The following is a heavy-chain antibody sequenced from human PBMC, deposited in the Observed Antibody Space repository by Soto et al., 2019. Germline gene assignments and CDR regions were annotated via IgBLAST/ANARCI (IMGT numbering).Heavy chain of an antibody. CDR2: ISGSGGST. CDR3: AIDQGSSYHQILH. CDR1: GFTFSNYA. V-gene: IGHV3-23*01. J-gene: IGHJ4*02. Sequence: GGSLRLSCAASGFTFSNYAVTWVRQAPGKGLEWVSTISGSGGSTYYADSVKGRFTISRDNSKNTLYLQMNSLRAEDTAVYYCAIDQGSSYHQILHWGQKNLLTISS. D-gene: IGHD6-13*01.